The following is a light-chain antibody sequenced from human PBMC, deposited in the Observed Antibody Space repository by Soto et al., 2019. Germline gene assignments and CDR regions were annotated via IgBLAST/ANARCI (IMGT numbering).Light chain of an antibody. CDR2: DAS. V-gene: IGKV3-15*01. J-gene: IGKJ1*01. CDR1: QSVSSH. Sequence: EIVMTQSPATLSVSPGERATLSCRASQSVSSHLVWYQHKPGQAPRLLIYDASTRATGIPARFSGSGSGTDFTLTISSLQSEDFAVYYCHQYNDWSRTFGQGTKVEIK. CDR3: HQYNDWSRT.